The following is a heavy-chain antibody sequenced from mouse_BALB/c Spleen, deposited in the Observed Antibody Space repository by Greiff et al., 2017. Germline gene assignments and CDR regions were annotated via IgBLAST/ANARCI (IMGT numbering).Heavy chain of an antibody. J-gene: IGHJ2*01. CDR3: ARHGSSYYFDY. CDR1: GFTFSSYG. D-gene: IGHD1-1*01. Sequence: EVQGVESGGDLVKPGGSLKLSCAASGFTFSSYGMSWVRQTPDKRLEWVATISSGGSYTYYPDSVKGRFTISRDNAKNTLYLQMSSLKSEDTAMYYCARHGSSYYFDYWGQGTTLTVSS. V-gene: IGHV5-6*01. CDR2: ISSGGSYT.